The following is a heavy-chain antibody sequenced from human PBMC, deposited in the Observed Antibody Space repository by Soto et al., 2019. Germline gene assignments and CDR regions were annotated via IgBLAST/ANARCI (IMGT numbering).Heavy chain of an antibody. CDR3: ARLGGSGSYYLFDY. J-gene: IGHJ4*02. CDR1: GGSISSYY. CDR2: IYYSGST. Sequence: PSETLSLTCTVSGGSISSYYWSWIRQPPGKGLEWIGYIYYSGSTNYNPSLKSRVTISVDTSKNQFSLKLSSVTAADTAVYYCARLGGSGSYYLFDYWGQGTLVTVSS. D-gene: IGHD3-10*01. V-gene: IGHV4-59*08.